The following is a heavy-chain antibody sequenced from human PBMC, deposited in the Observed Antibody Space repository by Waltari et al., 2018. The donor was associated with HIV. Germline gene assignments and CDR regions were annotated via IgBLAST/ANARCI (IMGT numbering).Heavy chain of an antibody. CDR3: ARGSRYGYAFDI. CDR2: IYDSGSC. D-gene: IGHD2-15*01. Sequence: QVQLQESGPGLVKPSETLSLTCTVSGYCISSGYYWGWVRQPPGKGLEWIGSIYDSGSCCYHPSRRSRVTISVDTSKNQFARELSSVTAADTAVYYCARGSRYGYAFDIWGQGTMVTVSS. V-gene: IGHV4-38-2*02. J-gene: IGHJ3*02. CDR1: GYCISSGYY.